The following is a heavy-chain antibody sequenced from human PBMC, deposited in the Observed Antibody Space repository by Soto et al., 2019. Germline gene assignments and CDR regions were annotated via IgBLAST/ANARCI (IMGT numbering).Heavy chain of an antibody. CDR1: GYTCTSYA. CDR2: INAGNGNT. D-gene: IGHD2-8*01. Sequence: VKVSCKASGYTCTSYAMHWVRQAPGQRLEWMGWINAGNGNTKYSQKFQGRVTITRDTSASTAYMELSSLRSEDTAVYYCAREYMVPVGLYTSSGMAAGGQGTRVTLS. V-gene: IGHV1-3*01. CDR3: AREYMVPVGLYTSSGMAA. J-gene: IGHJ6*02.